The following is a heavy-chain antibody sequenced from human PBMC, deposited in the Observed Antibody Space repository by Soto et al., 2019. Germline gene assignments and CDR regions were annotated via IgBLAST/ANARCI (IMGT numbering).Heavy chain of an antibody. V-gene: IGHV6-1*01. J-gene: IGHJ6*02. D-gene: IGHD5-18*01. CDR1: GDSVSSNSAA. Sequence: SQTLSLTCAISGDSVSSNSAAWNWIRQSPSRGLEWLGRTYYRSKWYNDYAVSVKSRITINPDTSKNQSSLQLNSVTPEDTAVYYCAREGGYSYGPLYYYYYGMDVWGQGTTVTVS. CDR3: AREGGYSYGPLYYYYYGMDV. CDR2: TYYRSKWYN.